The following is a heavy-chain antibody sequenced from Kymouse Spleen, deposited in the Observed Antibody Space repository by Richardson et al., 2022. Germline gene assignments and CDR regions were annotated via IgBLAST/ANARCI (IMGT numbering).Heavy chain of an antibody. V-gene: IGHV3-30*18. J-gene: IGHJ6*02. CDR1: GFTFSSYG. CDR2: ISYDGSNK. Sequence: QVQLVESGGGVVQPGRSLRLSCAASGFTFSSYGMHWVRQAPGKGLEWVAVISYDGSNKYYADSVKGRFTISRDNSKNTLYLQMNSLRAEDTAVYYCAKEAYSNYYYGMDVWGQGTTVTVSS. CDR3: AKEAYSNYYYGMDV. D-gene: IGHD4-11,IGHD4-11*01.